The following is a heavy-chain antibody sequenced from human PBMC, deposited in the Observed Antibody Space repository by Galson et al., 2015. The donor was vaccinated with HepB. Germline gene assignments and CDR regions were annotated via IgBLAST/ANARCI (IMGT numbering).Heavy chain of an antibody. CDR1: GFTFGDYA. V-gene: IGHV3-49*03. CDR3: TRESGGDSDY. CDR2: IRHKGYGGTA. J-gene: IGHJ4*02. Sequence: SLRLSCATSGFTFGDYAMSWFRQAPGKGLEWVGFIRHKGYGGTAEYAASVKARFSISRDDSESIAYLQMDSLKTDDTAVYYSTRESGGDSDYWGQGTLVTVSS. D-gene: IGHD2-21*01.